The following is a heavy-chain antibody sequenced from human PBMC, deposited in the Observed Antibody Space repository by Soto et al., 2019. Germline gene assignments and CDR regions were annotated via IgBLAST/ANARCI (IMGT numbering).Heavy chain of an antibody. Sequence: PGESLKISCKGSGYSFTSYWISWVRQMPGKGLEWMGRIDPSDSYTNYSPSFQGHVTISADKSISTAYLQWSSLKASDTAMYYCARLPSEVATMPLVPSWGQGTLVTVSS. J-gene: IGHJ1*01. CDR3: ARLPSEVATMPLVPS. D-gene: IGHD2-2*01. CDR1: GYSFTSYW. V-gene: IGHV5-10-1*01. CDR2: IDPSDSYT.